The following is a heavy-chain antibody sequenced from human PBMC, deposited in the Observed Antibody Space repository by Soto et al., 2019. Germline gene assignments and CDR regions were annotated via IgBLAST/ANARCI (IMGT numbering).Heavy chain of an antibody. CDR2: IYYSGST. D-gene: IGHD6-6*01. CDR3: ARWGIAARYYYYGLDV. CDR1: GGSISSGDYD. Sequence: QVQLQESGPGLVKPSQTLSLTCTVSGGSISSGDYDWSWIRQPLGKGLEWIGYIYYSGSTYYNPSLKSRVTISVDTSKNQFSLKLSSVTAADTAVYYCARWGIAARYYYYGLDVWGQGTTVTVSS. J-gene: IGHJ6*02. V-gene: IGHV4-30-4*01.